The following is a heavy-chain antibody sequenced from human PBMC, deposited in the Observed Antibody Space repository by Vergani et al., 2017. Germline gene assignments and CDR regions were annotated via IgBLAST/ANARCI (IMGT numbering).Heavy chain of an antibody. CDR1: GGSFSGYY. J-gene: IGHJ6*02. Sequence: QVQLQQWGAGLLKPSETLSLTCAVYGGSFSGYYWSWIRQPPGKGLEWIGEINHSGSTNYNPSLKSRVTISVDTSKNQFSLKLSSVTAADTAVYYCARRAGELNGRLSHGMDVWGQGTTVTVSS. D-gene: IGHD3-10*01. CDR3: ARRAGELNGRLSHGMDV. V-gene: IGHV4-34*01. CDR2: INHSGST.